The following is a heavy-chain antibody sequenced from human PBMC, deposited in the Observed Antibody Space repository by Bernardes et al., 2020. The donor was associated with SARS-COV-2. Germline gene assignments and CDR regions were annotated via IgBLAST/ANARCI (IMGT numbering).Heavy chain of an antibody. CDR3: ARPGRAVPGRGRGYGMDV. J-gene: IGHJ6*02. CDR1: GFTVSSNY. CDR2: IYSGGST. Sequence: GGSLRLSCAASGFTVSSNYMSWVRQAPGKGLEWVSVIYSGGSTYYADSVKGRFTISRDNSKNTLYLQMNSLRAEDTAVYYCARPGRAVPGRGRGYGMDVWGQGTTVTVSS. V-gene: IGHV3-66*02. D-gene: IGHD6-19*01.